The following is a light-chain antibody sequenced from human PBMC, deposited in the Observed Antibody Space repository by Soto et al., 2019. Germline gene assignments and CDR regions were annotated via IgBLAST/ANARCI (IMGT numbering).Light chain of an antibody. CDR3: QQYGTSPGT. Sequence: EIVLTNSARTLSLSPGERATLSCRASQSVSSSYLAWYQQKPGQAPRLLIYGASSRATGIPDRFSGSGSGTDFTLTISGLQPEDFAVYYCQQYGTSPGTFGQRTKVDIK. J-gene: IGKJ1*01. V-gene: IGKV3-20*01. CDR1: QSVSSSY. CDR2: GAS.